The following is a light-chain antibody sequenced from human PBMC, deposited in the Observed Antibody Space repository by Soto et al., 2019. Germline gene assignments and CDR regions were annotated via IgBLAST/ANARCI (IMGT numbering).Light chain of an antibody. CDR1: SSDVGGYNS. CDR3: SSFAGSDNVV. Sequence: QSALTQPPSASGSPGPSVTISCTGTSSDVGGYNSVSWYQQYPGKAPKLMIYEVSKRPSGVPVRFSGSKSGNTDSLTVSGLQAEDEADYYCSSFAGSDNVVFGGGTKLTVL. V-gene: IGLV2-8*01. CDR2: EVS. J-gene: IGLJ2*01.